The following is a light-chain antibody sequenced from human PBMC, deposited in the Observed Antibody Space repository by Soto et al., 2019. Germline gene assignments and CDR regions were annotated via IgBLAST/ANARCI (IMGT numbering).Light chain of an antibody. CDR3: SSYPSSSNDYV. V-gene: IGLV2-14*01. CDR1: SSDVGGYNY. CDR2: EVS. J-gene: IGLJ1*01. Sequence: QSALTQPASVSGSPGQSITISCTGTSSDVGGYNYVSWYQQHPGKAPKLMIYEVSNRPSGVSNRFSGSKSGNTASLTISGLQAEDEADDYCSSYPSSSNDYVFGTGTPLTVL.